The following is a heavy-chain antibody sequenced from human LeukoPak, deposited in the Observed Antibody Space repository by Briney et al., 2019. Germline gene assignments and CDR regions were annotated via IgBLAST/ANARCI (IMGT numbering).Heavy chain of an antibody. Sequence: SETLSLTCTVSGGSISSGSYYWSWIRQPAGKGLEWIGRIYTSGSTNYNPSLKSRVTISVDTSKNQFSLKLSSVTAADTAVYYCARGHIVVVPAASWAFDIWGQGTMVTVSS. V-gene: IGHV4-61*02. J-gene: IGHJ3*02. CDR3: ARGHIVVVPAASWAFDI. D-gene: IGHD2-2*01. CDR2: IYTSGST. CDR1: GGSISSGSYY.